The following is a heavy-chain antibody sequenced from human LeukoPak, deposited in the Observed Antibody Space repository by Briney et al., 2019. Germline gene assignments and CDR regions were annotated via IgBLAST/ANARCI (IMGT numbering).Heavy chain of an antibody. Sequence: SEKVSYMASGYTFPRYCMNWVRLATGHGLEWLGWMNPNSGNTGYAQKFQGRVTMTRNTSISTAYMELSSLRSEDTAVYYCARGGYYDSNGYYYVYWGQGTLVTVSS. V-gene: IGHV1-8*01. D-gene: IGHD3-22*01. J-gene: IGHJ4*02. CDR3: ARGGYYDSNGYYYVY. CDR1: GYTFPRYC. CDR2: MNPNSGNT.